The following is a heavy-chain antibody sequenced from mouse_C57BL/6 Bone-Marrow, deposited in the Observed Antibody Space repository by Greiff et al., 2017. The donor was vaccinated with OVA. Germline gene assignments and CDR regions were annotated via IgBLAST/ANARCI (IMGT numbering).Heavy chain of an antibody. J-gene: IGHJ4*01. CDR3: ARSHYYGSSDYAMDY. CDR1: GYTFTSYW. CDR2: IDPSDSYT. Sequence: QVHVKQPGAELVMPGASVKLSCKASGYTFTSYWMHWVQQRPGQGLEWIGEIDPSDSYTNYHQKFKGKSTLTVDKSSSTAYMQLSSLTSEDSAVYYGARSHYYGSSDYAMDYWGQGTSVTVSS. V-gene: IGHV1-69*01. D-gene: IGHD1-1*01.